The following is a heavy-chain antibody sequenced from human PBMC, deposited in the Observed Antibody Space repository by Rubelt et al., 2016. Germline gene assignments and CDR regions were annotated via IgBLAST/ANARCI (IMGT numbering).Heavy chain of an antibody. V-gene: IGHV4-38-2*02. CDR3: ATDLGRGYIYGPLDS. Sequence: QVQLQESGPGLVKPSETLSLTCNVSGYSITSAYYWAWVRQPPGKGLEWIGNIHHNDNTYYNPSVRSRVTISVDRSKNQLSPKLGAWTAADTAVYYGATDLGRGYIYGPLDSWGQGTLVTVSS. CDR1: GYSITSAYY. J-gene: IGHJ4*02. CDR2: IHHNDNT. D-gene: IGHD5-18*01.